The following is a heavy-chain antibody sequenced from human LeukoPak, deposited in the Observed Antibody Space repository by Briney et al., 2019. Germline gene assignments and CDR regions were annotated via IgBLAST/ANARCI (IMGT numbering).Heavy chain of an antibody. D-gene: IGHD3-16*01. V-gene: IGHV3-30*18. J-gene: IGHJ3*02. CDR1: RYTFTSYD. Sequence: SCKASRYTFTSYDMDWVRQAPGKGLEWVAVISYDGSNKDYADSVKGRFTISRDNTKNTLFLQMNSLRAEDTAVYYCAKEVRGDAFDIWGQGTMVTVSS. CDR3: AKEVRGDAFDI. CDR2: ISYDGSNK.